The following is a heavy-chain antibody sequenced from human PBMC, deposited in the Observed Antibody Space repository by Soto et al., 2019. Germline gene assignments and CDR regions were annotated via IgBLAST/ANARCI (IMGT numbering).Heavy chain of an antibody. D-gene: IGHD6-19*01. CDR2: NSGNGADT. Sequence: GAQRLSWAATGCPSPRCAMGWAGPAPGQWLEGGSANSGNGADTSYAECVRGRFTISRDNCKDTLFLQMNSLGADDTAVYYCGKERRGSGCFVSSYWGQRILVAVSS. CDR1: GCPSPRCA. V-gene: IGHV3-23*01. J-gene: IGHJ4*02. CDR3: GKERRGSGCFVSSY.